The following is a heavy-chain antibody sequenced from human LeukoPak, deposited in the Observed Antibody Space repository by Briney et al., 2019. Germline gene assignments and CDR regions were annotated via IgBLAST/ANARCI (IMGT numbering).Heavy chain of an antibody. V-gene: IGHV3-74*01. CDR2: INSDGSTT. CDR3: ARGHHYYDSSAYYY. J-gene: IGHJ4*02. Sequence: GGSLRLSCAASGLTFSNYNMNWVRQAPGKGLVWVSRINSDGSTTSYAAPVKGRFTISRDTAKNTLYLQMNSLGAEDTAVYYCARGHHYYDSSAYYYWGQGTLVTVSS. D-gene: IGHD3-22*01. CDR1: GLTFSNYN.